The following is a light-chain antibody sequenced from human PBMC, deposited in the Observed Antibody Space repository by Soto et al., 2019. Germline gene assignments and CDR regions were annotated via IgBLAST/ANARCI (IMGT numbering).Light chain of an antibody. Sequence: SVISQSPNTLYVYPREGGGRSCRSSQSVRTKLAWYQQKAGQAPRLLIYGASTRATGIPDRFSGSGSGTEFTLTISSLQSEDFAVYYCQQYNSWPPISFGQGTGLVI. CDR1: QSVRTK. CDR3: QQYNSWPPIS. V-gene: IGKV3-15*01. J-gene: IGKJ5*01. CDR2: GAS.